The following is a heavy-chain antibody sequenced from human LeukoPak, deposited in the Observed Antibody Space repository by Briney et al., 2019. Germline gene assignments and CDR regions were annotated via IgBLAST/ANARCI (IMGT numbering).Heavy chain of an antibody. CDR1: GFTFSGYN. D-gene: IGHD3-16*01. J-gene: IGHJ6*02. Sequence: GGSLRLSCTASGFTFSGYNMKWVRQAPGKGLEWVSGISGGGVTTYYADSVKGRFTISRDNSKNTLYLQMNSLRADDTAIYYCARNQQLGGHSYYYYGMDVWGQGTTVTVSS. CDR3: ARNQQLGGHSYYYYGMDV. V-gene: IGHV3-23*01. CDR2: ISGGGVTT.